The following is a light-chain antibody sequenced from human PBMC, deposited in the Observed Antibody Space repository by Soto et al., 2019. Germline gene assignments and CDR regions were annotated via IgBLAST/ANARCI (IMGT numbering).Light chain of an antibody. V-gene: IGKV1-39*01. J-gene: IGKJ4*01. CDR2: AAS. Sequence: DIQMTQSPSSMSAFVGDRVTITCRASQRISIYLNWYQQKPGKDPKLLIYAASSLQSGVPSRFGGSGSGTDFTLTISSLQREDLATYYCQQCLTTPLTFGRGTKVEIK. CDR1: QRISIY. CDR3: QQCLTTPLT.